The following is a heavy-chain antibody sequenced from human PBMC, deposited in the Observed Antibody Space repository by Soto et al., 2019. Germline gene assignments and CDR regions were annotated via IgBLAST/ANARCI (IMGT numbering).Heavy chain of an antibody. CDR2: VSGDNGHT. CDR3: ARAIGYCRSGTCRLEGFAP. J-gene: IGHJ5*02. D-gene: IGHD2-15*01. V-gene: IGHV1-18*01. CDR1: GYTFSSHG. Sequence: QVQPVQSGAEVKKPGTSVKVSCTASGYTFSSHGISWVRQAPGQGLQWIGWVSGDNGHTNYAQSLQGRVTMTTETSTNIGHMELRSLRSDDTAVYYCARAIGYCRSGTCRLEGFAPWGQGTLVIVSS.